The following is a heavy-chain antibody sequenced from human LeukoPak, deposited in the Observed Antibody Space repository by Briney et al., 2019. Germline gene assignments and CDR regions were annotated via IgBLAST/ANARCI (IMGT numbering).Heavy chain of an antibody. Sequence: PGGSLRLSCAASGFTFDIYGMNWVRQAPGKGLEWVSFITGGSNTIYYADSVKGRFTISRDNARNSLYLQMNSLRVDDTAVYYCARDRMGGSFDYWGQGTLATVSS. J-gene: IGHJ4*02. CDR2: ITGGSNTI. V-gene: IGHV3-48*01. CDR3: ARDRMGGSFDY. D-gene: IGHD2-15*01. CDR1: GFTFDIYG.